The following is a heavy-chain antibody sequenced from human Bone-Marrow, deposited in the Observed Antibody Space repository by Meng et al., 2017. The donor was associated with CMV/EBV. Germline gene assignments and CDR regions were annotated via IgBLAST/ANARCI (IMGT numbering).Heavy chain of an antibody. D-gene: IGHD3-22*01. CDR2: ISYDGSNK. CDR3: ARLDYYDSSGFDY. J-gene: IGHJ4*02. CDR1: GFTFGSYA. V-gene: IGHV3-30-3*01. Sequence: GESLKISCAASGFTFGSYAMHWVRQAPGKGLEWVALISYDGSNKYYADSVKGRFTISRDNSKNTPYLQMNSLRAEDTAVYYCARLDYYDSSGFDYWGQGTLVTVSS.